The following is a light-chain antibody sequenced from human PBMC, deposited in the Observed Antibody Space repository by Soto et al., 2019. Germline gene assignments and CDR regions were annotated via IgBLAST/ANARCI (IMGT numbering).Light chain of an antibody. CDR2: DVS. CDR1: SGDVGGYNF. CDR3: CSYGGSYTWV. V-gene: IGLV2-11*01. Sequence: QSALTQPRSVSGSPGQSVTISCTGTSGDVGGYNFVSWYQQHPGKAPTLMIFDVSQRPSGVPDRFSGSKSGNTASLTISGLQAHDEADYYCCSYGGSYTWVFGGGTKLTVL. J-gene: IGLJ3*02.